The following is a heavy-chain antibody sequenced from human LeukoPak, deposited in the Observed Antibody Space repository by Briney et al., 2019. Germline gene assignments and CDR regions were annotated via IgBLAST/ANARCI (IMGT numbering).Heavy chain of an antibody. CDR1: GYSFTSYW. V-gene: IGHV5-51*01. CDR3: ARHGRGGYSYGYVVY. J-gene: IGHJ4*02. Sequence: GESLKIPCKGSGYSFTSYWIGWVRQMPGKGLDWMGIIYPGDSDPRYSPSFQGQLTISAAKSISTAYLQWSSLKASDTAMYYCARHGRGGYSYGYVVYWGQGTLVTVSS. CDR2: IYPGDSDP. D-gene: IGHD5-18*01.